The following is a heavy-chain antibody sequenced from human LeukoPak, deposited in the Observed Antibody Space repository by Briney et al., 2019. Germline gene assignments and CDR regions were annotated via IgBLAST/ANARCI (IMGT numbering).Heavy chain of an antibody. V-gene: IGHV4-4*02. Sequence: SDTLSLTCAVSGGSITSSHWWSWARQPPGKGLEWIGEIYHGGTTNYNPSLKSRVTMSVDESKNQFSLKLSSVTAADTAVYYCATYFYGGDYASYYFDYWGQGTLVTVSS. J-gene: IGHJ4*02. D-gene: IGHD4-23*01. CDR3: ATYFYGGDYASYYFDY. CDR2: IYHGGTT. CDR1: GGSITSSHW.